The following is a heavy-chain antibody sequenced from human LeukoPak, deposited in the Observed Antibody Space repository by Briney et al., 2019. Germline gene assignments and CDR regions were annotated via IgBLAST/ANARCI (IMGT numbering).Heavy chain of an antibody. V-gene: IGHV3-30*02. CDR2: IRNDESDK. CDR3: AKDKGVVAFDI. D-gene: IGHD2-15*01. CDR1: GLTFSNHG. Sequence: GGSLRLSCATAGLTFSNHGMHWVRQAPGKGLEWVTFIRNDESDKYYADSVKGRFTISRDNSKNTLYLQMNTLRAEDTAVYYCAKDKGVVAFDIWGQGTMVTVSS. J-gene: IGHJ3*02.